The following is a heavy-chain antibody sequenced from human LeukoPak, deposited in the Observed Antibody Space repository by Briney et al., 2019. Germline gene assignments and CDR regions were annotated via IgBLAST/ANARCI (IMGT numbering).Heavy chain of an antibody. CDR3: ARVGGLPPLLNYDYYMDV. Sequence: GGSLRLSCAASGFTFDDYGMSWVRHAPGKGLEWVSGINWNGGSTGYADSVKGRFTISRDNAKNSLYLQMNSLRAEDTALYYCARVGGLPPLLNYDYYMDVWGKGTTVTVSS. D-gene: IGHD3-16*01. J-gene: IGHJ6*03. CDR2: INWNGGST. V-gene: IGHV3-20*04. CDR1: GFTFDDYG.